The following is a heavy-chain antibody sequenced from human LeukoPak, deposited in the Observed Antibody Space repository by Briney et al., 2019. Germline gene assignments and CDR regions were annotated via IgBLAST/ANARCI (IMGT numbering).Heavy chain of an antibody. CDR1: GFTFGSYS. Sequence: PGGSLRLSCVGSGFTFGSYSMSWVRQVPGKGLEWVASISGNEYNRKYADSVKGRFTISRDNAKTRLYMDMKSLRPDDTAVYYCTKGPGGVGLGPPSMLGVVDSWAQGTLVTVPS. CDR3: TKGPGGVGLGPPSMLGVVDS. CDR2: ISGNEYNR. J-gene: IGHJ4*02. D-gene: IGHD3-3*02. V-gene: IGHV3-23*01.